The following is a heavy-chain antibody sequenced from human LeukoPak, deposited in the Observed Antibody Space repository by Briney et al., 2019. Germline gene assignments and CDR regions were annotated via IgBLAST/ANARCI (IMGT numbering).Heavy chain of an antibody. Sequence: PSETLSLTCTASGGSISSYYWSWIRQPPGKGLEWIGYIYYSGSTNYSPSLKSRVTISVDTSKNQFSLKLSSVTAADTAVYYCAREDSSGWPHRTTRMDVWGQGTTVTVSS. D-gene: IGHD6-19*01. V-gene: IGHV4-59*12. CDR1: GGSISSYY. J-gene: IGHJ6*02. CDR2: IYYSGST. CDR3: AREDSSGWPHRTTRMDV.